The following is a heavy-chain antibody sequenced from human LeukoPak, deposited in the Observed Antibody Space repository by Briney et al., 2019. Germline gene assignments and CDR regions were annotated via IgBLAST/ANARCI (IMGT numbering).Heavy chain of an antibody. CDR1: GGSFSGYY. Sequence: SETLSLTCAVYGGSFSGYYWSWIRQPPGKGLEWIGEINHSGSTNYNPSLKSRVTISVDTSKNQFSLKLSSVIAADTAVYYCARTVTHGDAFNIWGQGTMVTVSS. V-gene: IGHV4-34*01. CDR2: INHSGST. J-gene: IGHJ3*02. CDR3: ARTVTHGDAFNI. D-gene: IGHD4-17*01.